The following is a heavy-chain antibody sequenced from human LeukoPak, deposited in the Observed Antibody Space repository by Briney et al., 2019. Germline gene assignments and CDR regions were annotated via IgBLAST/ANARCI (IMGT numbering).Heavy chain of an antibody. J-gene: IGHJ4*02. CDR3: TTAGPYSGSYGVFDY. D-gene: IGHD1-26*01. V-gene: IGHV3-15*01. CDR1: GFTFSNAW. Sequence: GGSLRLSCAASGFTFSNAWMSWVRQAPGKGLEWVGRIKSKTDGGTADYAAPVKSRFTISRDDSKNTLYLQMDSLKTEDTAVYFCTTAGPYSGSYGVFDYWGQGTLVTVSS. CDR2: IKSKTDGGTA.